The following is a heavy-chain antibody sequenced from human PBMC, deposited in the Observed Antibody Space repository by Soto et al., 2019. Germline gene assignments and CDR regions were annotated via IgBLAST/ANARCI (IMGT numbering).Heavy chain of an antibody. CDR1: GYSFTNYG. Sequence: QDQLVQSGVEVKKPGASVKVSCKASGYSFTNYGITWVRQAPGQGFEWMGWISAYNGNTNYAQKFQGRVTMTTDASTSTAYSELGRLRSGDTAVYYCARDRGVAPPVAGNTHYYYYMDVWGKGTTVTVSS. CDR2: ISAYNGNT. D-gene: IGHD6-19*01. J-gene: IGHJ6*03. V-gene: IGHV1-18*01. CDR3: ARDRGVAPPVAGNTHYYYYMDV.